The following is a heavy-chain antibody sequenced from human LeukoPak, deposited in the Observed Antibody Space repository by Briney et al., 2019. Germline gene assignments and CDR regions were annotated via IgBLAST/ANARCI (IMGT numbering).Heavy chain of an antibody. V-gene: IGHV4-61*01. CDR1: GGSVSSGSYC. CDR3: ARSDRVPAAMVGYYGMDV. CDR2: IYYSGGT. D-gene: IGHD2-2*01. Sequence: SETLSLTCTVSGGSVSSGSYCWSWIRQPPGKGLEWSGNIYYSGGTNYNPSLKSRVTISVDTSKNQFSLKLSSVTAADTAVYYCARSDRVPAAMVGYYGMDVWGKGTTVTVSS. J-gene: IGHJ6*04.